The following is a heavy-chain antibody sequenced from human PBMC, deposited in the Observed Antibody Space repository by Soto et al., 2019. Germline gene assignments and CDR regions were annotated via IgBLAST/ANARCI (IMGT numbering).Heavy chain of an antibody. CDR3: AREPRYCRGGSCSITGDAYDI. J-gene: IGHJ3*02. Sequence: GGSLRLSCVVPGSIFIGYGMHWVRQAPGKGLEWVAVIWHDGSEIYYADSVKGRFTISRDISDNTLHLQMNNLRVEDTAVYYCAREPRYCRGGSCSITGDAYDIWGQGTMVTVSS. V-gene: IGHV3-33*01. CDR1: GSIFIGYG. CDR2: IWHDGSEI. D-gene: IGHD2-15*01.